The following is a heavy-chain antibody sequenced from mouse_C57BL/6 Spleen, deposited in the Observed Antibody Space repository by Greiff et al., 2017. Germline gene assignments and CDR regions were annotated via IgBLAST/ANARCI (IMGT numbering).Heavy chain of an antibody. Sequence: EVQGVESGGDLVKPGGSLKLSCAASGFTFSSYGMSWVRQTPDKRLEWVATISSGGSYTYYPDSVKGRFTISRDNAKNTLYLQMSSLKSEDTAMYYCARGDYGSSFDCWGQGTTLTVSS. D-gene: IGHD1-1*01. CDR1: GFTFSSYG. CDR2: ISSGGSYT. CDR3: ARGDYGSSFDC. J-gene: IGHJ2*01. V-gene: IGHV5-6*01.